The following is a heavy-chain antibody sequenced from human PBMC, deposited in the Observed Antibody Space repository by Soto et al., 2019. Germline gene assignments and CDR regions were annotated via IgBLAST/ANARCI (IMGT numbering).Heavy chain of an antibody. CDR3: ARGLKPGFYYMLTVHPRESYFDY. V-gene: IGHV1-2*04. Sequence: ASVKVSCKASGYTFTGYYMHWVRQAPGQGLEWMGWINPNSGGTNYAQKFQGWVTMTRDTSISTAYMELSRLRSDDTAVYYCARGLKPGFYYMLTVHPRESYFDYWGQGTQVTGSS. CDR1: GYTFTGYY. CDR2: INPNSGGT. D-gene: IGHD3-10*01. J-gene: IGHJ4*02.